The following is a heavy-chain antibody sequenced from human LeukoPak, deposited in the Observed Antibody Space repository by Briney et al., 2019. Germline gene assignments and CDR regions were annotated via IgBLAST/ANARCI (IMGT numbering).Heavy chain of an antibody. CDR2: FDGNADGT. CDR3: AKPRIIGLGWAQFDY. CDR1: GFTFSRFG. V-gene: IGHV3-23*01. Sequence: PGGFLRLSCVTSGFTFSRFGMTWVRQPPGKGLEWVASFDGNADGTYYADSVKGRCTISGDNSKNTLYLQTNSLRAEDTAIYYCAKPRIIGLGWAQFDYWGQGSLVTVSS. D-gene: IGHD2-15*01. J-gene: IGHJ4*02.